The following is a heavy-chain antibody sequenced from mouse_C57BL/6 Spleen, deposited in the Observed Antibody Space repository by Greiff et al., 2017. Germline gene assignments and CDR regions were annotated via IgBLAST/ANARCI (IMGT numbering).Heavy chain of an antibody. D-gene: IGHD2-3*01. CDR2: INPNNGGT. J-gene: IGHJ2*01. Sequence: EVQLQQSGPELVKPGASVKISCKASGYTFTDYYMNWVKQSHGKSLEWIGDINPNNGGTSYNQKFKGKATLTVDKSSSTAYMEHRRLTSEDSAVYSCARGLYDCHEYFDYWGQGTTLTVSS. V-gene: IGHV1-26*01. CDR1: GYTFTDYY. CDR3: ARGLYDCHEYFDY.